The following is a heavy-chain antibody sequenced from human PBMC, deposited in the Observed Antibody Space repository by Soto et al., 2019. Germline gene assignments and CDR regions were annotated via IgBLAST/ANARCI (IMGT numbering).Heavy chain of an antibody. CDR2: ISYDGSNK. Sequence: QVQLVESGGGVVQPGRSLRLSCAASVFTFSSYAMHWVRQAPGKGLEWVAVISYDGSNKYYADSVKGRFTISRDNSKNTLYLQMNSLRAEDTAVYYCARPLWRNDYNWAYFDLWGRGTLVTVSS. V-gene: IGHV3-30-3*01. CDR1: VFTFSSYA. D-gene: IGHD4-4*01. CDR3: ARPLWRNDYNWAYFDL. J-gene: IGHJ2*01.